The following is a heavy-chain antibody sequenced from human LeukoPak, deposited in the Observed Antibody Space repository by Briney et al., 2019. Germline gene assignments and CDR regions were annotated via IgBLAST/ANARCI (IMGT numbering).Heavy chain of an antibody. CDR2: IYISGST. J-gene: IGHJ4*02. V-gene: IGHV4-61*02. Sequence: SETLSLTCTVSGGSISSGSYYWSWIRQPAGKGLEWIGRIYISGSTNYNPSLMSRVTISVDTSKNQFSLKLSSVTAADTAVYYCARGPIFSGYYYRTFDAFDIWGQGTLVTVSS. D-gene: IGHD3-22*01. CDR3: ARGPIFSGYYYRTFDAFDI. CDR1: GGSISSGSYY.